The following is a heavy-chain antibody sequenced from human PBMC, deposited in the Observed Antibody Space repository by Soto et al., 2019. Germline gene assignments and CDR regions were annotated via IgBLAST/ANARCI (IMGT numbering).Heavy chain of an antibody. J-gene: IGHJ6*03. CDR1: GGSFSGYQ. D-gene: IGHD3-10*01. CDR2: INDSGNI. CDR3: ARVLILWFGEFSRRGGYYYYMAV. Sequence: QVQLQQWGAGLLKPSETLSLTCAVYGGSFSGYQWTWIRQTPGKGLEWSGEINDSGNINYNPSLKGRVTILLDTAKKQISLKLSSVTAADTAVYYCARVLILWFGEFSRRGGYYYYMAVWRTGNSVTVSS. V-gene: IGHV4-34*01.